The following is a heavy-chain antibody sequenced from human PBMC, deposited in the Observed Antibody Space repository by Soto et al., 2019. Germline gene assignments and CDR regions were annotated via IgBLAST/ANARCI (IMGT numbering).Heavy chain of an antibody. CDR3: ARGQTYYYDSSGYYPYYFDY. D-gene: IGHD3-22*01. CDR2: IYYSGST. J-gene: IGHJ4*02. CDR1: GGSISSYY. V-gene: IGHV4-59*01. Sequence: SETLSLTCTVSGGSISSYYWSWIRQPPGKGLEWIGYIYYSGSTNYNPSLKSRVTISVDTSKNHFSLKLSSVTAADTAVYYCARGQTYYYDSSGYYPYYFDYWGQGTLVTVSS.